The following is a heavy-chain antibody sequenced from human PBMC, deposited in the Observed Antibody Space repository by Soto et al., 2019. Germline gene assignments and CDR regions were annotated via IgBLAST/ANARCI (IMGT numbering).Heavy chain of an antibody. V-gene: IGHV4-31*03. Sequence: QVQLQESGPGLVKPSQTLSLTCTVFGGSISSGGYYWSWIRQHPGKGLEWIGYIYYSGSTYYNPSLKSRVTISVDTSKNQFSLKLSSVTAADTAVYYCARDRGCSGGSCYSNWFDPWGQGTLVTVSS. CDR2: IYYSGST. D-gene: IGHD2-15*01. CDR3: ARDRGCSGGSCYSNWFDP. CDR1: GGSISSGGYY. J-gene: IGHJ5*02.